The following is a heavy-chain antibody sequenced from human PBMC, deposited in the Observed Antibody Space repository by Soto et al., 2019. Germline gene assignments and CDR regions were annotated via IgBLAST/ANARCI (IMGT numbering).Heavy chain of an antibody. CDR2: INGGGSDT. CDR1: GFTFSSYA. V-gene: IGHV3-23*01. J-gene: IGHJ4*02. CDR3: VKGSASYRPYYFDN. D-gene: IGHD3-10*01. Sequence: GGSLRLSCAASGFTFSSYAMSWVRQAPGKGLEWVSAINGGGSDTYHADSAKGRFTISRDNSRDTLFLQMNSLRADDTAAYYCVKGSASYRPYYFDNWGQGTLVTVSS.